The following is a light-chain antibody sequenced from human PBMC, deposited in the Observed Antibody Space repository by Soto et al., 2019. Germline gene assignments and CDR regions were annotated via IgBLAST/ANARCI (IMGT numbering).Light chain of an antibody. Sequence: ELVLTQAQASLSLSPGDRSPLSCRASQSVSSYLAWYQQKPGQAPRLLIYDASNRATGIPARFSGSGSGTDFTLTISSLEPEDFAVYYCQHRSNWPPWTFGQGTNVDI. J-gene: IGKJ1*01. CDR1: QSVSSY. CDR2: DAS. CDR3: QHRSNWPPWT. V-gene: IGKV3-11*01.